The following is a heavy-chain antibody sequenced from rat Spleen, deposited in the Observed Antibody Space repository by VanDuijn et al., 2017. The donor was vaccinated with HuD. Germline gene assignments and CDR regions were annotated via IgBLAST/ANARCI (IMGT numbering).Heavy chain of an antibody. CDR3: ARSRYFDF. V-gene: IGHV3-1*01. J-gene: IGHJ1*01. Sequence: RLQESGPGLLKPSQSLSLTCSVTGFSITTHYWGWIRKFPGNKMEWMGYINYSGDTNYNPSLKSRISIARDTSKNQFFLQLNSVTTEDTATYYCARSRYFDFWGPGTMVTVSS. CDR1: GFSITTHY. CDR2: INYSGDT.